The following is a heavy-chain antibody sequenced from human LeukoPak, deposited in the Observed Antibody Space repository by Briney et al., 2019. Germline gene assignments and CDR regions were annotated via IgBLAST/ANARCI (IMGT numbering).Heavy chain of an antibody. Sequence: ASVKVSCKASGYTFTGYYMHWVRQAPGQGLEWMGWINPNSGGTNYAQKFQGRVTMTRDTSIGTAYMELSRLRSDDTAVYYCARVARTLGYFDYWGQGTLVTVSS. D-gene: IGHD1-14*01. CDR3: ARVARTLGYFDY. V-gene: IGHV1-2*02. CDR1: GYTFTGYY. J-gene: IGHJ4*02. CDR2: INPNSGGT.